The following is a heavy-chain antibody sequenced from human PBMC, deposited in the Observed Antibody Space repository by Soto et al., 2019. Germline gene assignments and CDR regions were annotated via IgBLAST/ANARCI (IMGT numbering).Heavy chain of an antibody. Sequence: EVQLVESGGGLVKPGGPLRLSCAASGFTFSSYSMNWVRQAPGKGLEWVSSISSSSSYIYYADSVKGRFTISRDNAKNSLYLQMNSLRAEDTAVYYCAREGYSGYDFYFDYWGQGTLVTVSS. D-gene: IGHD5-12*01. V-gene: IGHV3-21*01. CDR1: GFTFSSYS. J-gene: IGHJ4*02. CDR2: ISSSSSYI. CDR3: AREGYSGYDFYFDY.